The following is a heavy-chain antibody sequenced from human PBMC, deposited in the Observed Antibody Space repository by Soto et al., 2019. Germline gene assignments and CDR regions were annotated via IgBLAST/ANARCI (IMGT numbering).Heavy chain of an antibody. V-gene: IGHV1-18*01. CDR1: GYIFTSYG. CDR2: ISTHNGNT. J-gene: IGHJ4*02. CDR3: AGGDWDGSGAHH. D-gene: IGHD2-21*02. Sequence: ASVKVSCKASGYIFTSYGISWVRQAPGQGLEWMGWISTHNGNTNYAQKVQGRVTMTTDTSTRTAYMELRSLRSDDTAIYYCAGGDWDGSGAHHWGQGTLVTVSS.